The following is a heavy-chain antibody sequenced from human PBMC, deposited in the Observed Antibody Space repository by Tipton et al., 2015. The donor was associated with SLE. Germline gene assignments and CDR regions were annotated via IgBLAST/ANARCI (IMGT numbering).Heavy chain of an antibody. CDR2: IYYSGST. Sequence: TLSLTCTVSGGSISSYYWSWIRQPPGKGLEWIGYIYYSGSTNYNPSLKSRVTIPVDTSKNQFSLKLSSVTAADTAVYYCAREFQLGGFDYWGQGTLVTVSS. J-gene: IGHJ4*02. CDR3: AREFQLGGFDY. D-gene: IGHD7-27*01. CDR1: GGSISSYY. V-gene: IGHV4-59*01.